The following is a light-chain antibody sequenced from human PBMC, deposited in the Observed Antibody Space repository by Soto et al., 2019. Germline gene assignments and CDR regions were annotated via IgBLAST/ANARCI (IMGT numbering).Light chain of an antibody. Sequence: QSVLTQPPSMSAAPGQKVTISCSGGSSNIGANFVSWYQHLPGTAPQLLIYENNKRPSGIPDRFSGSKSGTSATLGITGLQTGDETDYYCGTWDSALSAWVFGGGTKLTVL. CDR3: GTWDSALSAWV. V-gene: IGLV1-51*02. J-gene: IGLJ3*02. CDR2: ENN. CDR1: SSNIGANF.